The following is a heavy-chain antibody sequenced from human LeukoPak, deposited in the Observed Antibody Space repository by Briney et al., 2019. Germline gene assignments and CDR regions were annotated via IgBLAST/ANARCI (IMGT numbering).Heavy chain of an antibody. CDR1: GGTFISYA. CDR3: ARDRTRNNWNYDWFDP. D-gene: IGHD1-7*01. V-gene: IGHV1-69*13. Sequence: SVKVSCKASGGTFISYAISWVRQAPGQGREWMGGIIPIFGTANYAQTFHGRVTITADESTSTAYMELSSLRSEDTAVYYCARDRTRNNWNYDWFDPWGQGTLVTVSS. CDR2: IIPIFGTA. J-gene: IGHJ5*02.